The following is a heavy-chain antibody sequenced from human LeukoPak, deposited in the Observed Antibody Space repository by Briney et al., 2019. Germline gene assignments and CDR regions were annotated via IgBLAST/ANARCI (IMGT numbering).Heavy chain of an antibody. CDR3: ATPYCTNGVCSWDTNGMDV. J-gene: IGHJ6*02. D-gene: IGHD2-8*01. CDR1: GGTFSSYA. CDR2: IIPILGIA. V-gene: IGHV1-69*04. Sequence: SVKVSCKASGGTFSSYAISWVRQAAGQGLEWMGRIIPILGIANYAQKFQGRVTITADKSTSTAYMELSSLRSEDTAVYYCATPYCTNGVCSWDTNGMDVWGQGTTVTVSS.